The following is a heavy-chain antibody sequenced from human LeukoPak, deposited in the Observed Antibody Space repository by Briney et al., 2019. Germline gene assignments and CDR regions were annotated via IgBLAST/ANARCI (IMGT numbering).Heavy chain of an antibody. V-gene: IGHV4-59*08. CDR1: GGSISSYY. Sequence: SETLSLTCTVSGGSISSYYWSWIRQPPGKGLEWIGYIYYSGSTNYNPSLKSRVTISVDTSKNQFSLKLSTVTAADTAVYYCARRRYFDLWGRGTLVTVSS. CDR3: ARRRYFDL. CDR2: IYYSGST. J-gene: IGHJ2*01.